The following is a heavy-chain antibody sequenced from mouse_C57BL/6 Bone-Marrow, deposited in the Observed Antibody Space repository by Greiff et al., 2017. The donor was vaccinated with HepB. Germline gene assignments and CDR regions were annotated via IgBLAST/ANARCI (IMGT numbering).Heavy chain of an antibody. J-gene: IGHJ4*01. CDR2: ISSGGDYI. CDR3: TRVGMVTTLYYYAMDY. D-gene: IGHD2-1*01. CDR1: GFTFSSYA. Sequence: EVKLMESGEGLVKPGGSLKLSCAASGFTFSSYAMSWVRQTPEKRLEWVAYISSGGDYIYYADTVKGRFTISRDNARNTLYLQMSSLKSEDTAMYYCTRVGMVTTLYYYAMDYWGQGTSVTVSS. V-gene: IGHV5-9-1*02.